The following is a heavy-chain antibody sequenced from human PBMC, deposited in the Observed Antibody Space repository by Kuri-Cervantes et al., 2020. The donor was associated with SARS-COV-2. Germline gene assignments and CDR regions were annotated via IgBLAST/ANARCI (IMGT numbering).Heavy chain of an antibody. D-gene: IGHD6-6*01. CDR1: GGSISSSSYY. V-gene: IGHV4-39*06. CDR3: ARGRKQLGGSDFDY. J-gene: IGHJ4*02. Sequence: CTVSGGSISSSSYYWGRIRQPPGKGLEWIGEINHSGSTNYNPSLKSRVTISVDTSKNQFPLKLSYVTAADTAVYYCARGRKQLGGSDFDYWGQGTLVTVSS. CDR2: INHSGST.